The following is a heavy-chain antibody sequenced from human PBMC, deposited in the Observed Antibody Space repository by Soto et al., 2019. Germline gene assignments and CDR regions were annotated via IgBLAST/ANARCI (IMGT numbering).Heavy chain of an antibody. CDR2: IKQDGTEK. V-gene: IGHV3-7*03. J-gene: IGHJ6*03. CDR1: GFTFSNYW. CDR3: GGEPELNYLDV. Sequence: PGGSLRLSCAASGFTFSNYWLAWVRQAPGKGLEWVANIKQDGTEKYYVDSVKGRFTVSRANAQKLMFLHMNSLSAEATAVYWGGGEPELNYLDVWSDGSAVSV.